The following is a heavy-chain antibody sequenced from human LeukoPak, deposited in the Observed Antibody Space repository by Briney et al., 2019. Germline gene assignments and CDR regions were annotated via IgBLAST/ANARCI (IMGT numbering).Heavy chain of an antibody. CDR2: ISYDGSNK. Sequence: GGSLRLSCAASGFTFSSYAMHWVRQAPGKGLEWVAVISYDGSNKYYADSVKGRFSISRDNAKNSLYLQMDRLRVEDTAVYYCAREVVVVPDYYYYGLDVWGQGTTVTVSS. CDR1: GFTFSSYA. V-gene: IGHV3-30-3*01. J-gene: IGHJ6*02. CDR3: AREVVVVPDYYYYGLDV. D-gene: IGHD2-2*01.